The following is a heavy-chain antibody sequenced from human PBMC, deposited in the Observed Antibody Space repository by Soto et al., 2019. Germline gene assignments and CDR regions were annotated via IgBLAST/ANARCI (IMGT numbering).Heavy chain of an antibody. CDR1: GFTFSSYA. V-gene: IGHV3-23*01. D-gene: IGHD2-2*01. CDR2: ISGSGGSA. Sequence: LRLSCAASGFTFSSYAMSWVRQAPGKGLECVSDISGSGGSAYYADSVKGRFTISRDNSKNTLYLQMNSLRAEDTAVYYCAKDGIGYCNSTSCYSFDYCAQGTLVTVSS. J-gene: IGHJ4*02. CDR3: AKDGIGYCNSTSCYSFDY.